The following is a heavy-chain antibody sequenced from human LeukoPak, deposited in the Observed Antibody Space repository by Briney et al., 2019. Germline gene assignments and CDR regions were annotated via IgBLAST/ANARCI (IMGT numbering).Heavy chain of an antibody. D-gene: IGHD5-12*01. CDR3: ARARDGYIHGLEY. J-gene: IGHJ4*02. CDR1: GFTFSSYG. V-gene: IGHV3-30*12. Sequence: PGGSLRLSCAASGFTFSSYGMHWVRQTPDSVKGRFTITRDDSKNTLYLQMNSLRAEDTALYYCARARDGYIHGLEYWGQGTLVTVSS.